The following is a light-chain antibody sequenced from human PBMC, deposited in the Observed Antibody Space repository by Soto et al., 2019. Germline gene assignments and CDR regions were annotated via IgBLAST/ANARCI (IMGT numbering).Light chain of an antibody. V-gene: IGKV3-15*01. Sequence: EIVMTQSPATLSVSPGERATLSCRASQSVSSNLAWYQQKPGQAPRLLIYGASTRATGIPARFSGSGSGTEFTLPISSLQSEDFAVYYCQQYNNWPYIFGQGTKLEIK. J-gene: IGKJ2*01. CDR1: QSVSSN. CDR2: GAS. CDR3: QQYNNWPYI.